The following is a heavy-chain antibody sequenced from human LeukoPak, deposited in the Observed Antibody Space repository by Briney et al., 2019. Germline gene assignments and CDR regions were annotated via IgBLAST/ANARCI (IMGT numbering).Heavy chain of an antibody. Sequence: PSETLSLTCTVSGGSISSYYWSWIRQPAGKGLEWIGRIYTSGSINYNPSLKSRVTMSVDTSKNQFSLKLSSVTAADTAVYYCARGSEIITGTTNYFDYWGQGTLVIVSS. CDR3: ARGSEIITGTTNYFDY. J-gene: IGHJ4*02. D-gene: IGHD1-7*01. CDR2: IYTSGSI. V-gene: IGHV4-4*07. CDR1: GGSISSYY.